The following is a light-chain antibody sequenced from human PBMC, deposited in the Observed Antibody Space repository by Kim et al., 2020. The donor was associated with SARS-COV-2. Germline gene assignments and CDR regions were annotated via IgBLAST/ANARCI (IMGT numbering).Light chain of an antibody. CDR1: QSVSSN. CDR2: GAS. CDR3: QQYNNWPPWT. J-gene: IGKJ1*01. Sequence: PGERATLSCRASQSVSSNLAWYQQKPGQAPRLLIYGASTRATGIPARFSGSGSGTEFTLTISSLQSEDFAVYYCQQYNNWPPWTSGQGPKVDIK. V-gene: IGKV3-15*01.